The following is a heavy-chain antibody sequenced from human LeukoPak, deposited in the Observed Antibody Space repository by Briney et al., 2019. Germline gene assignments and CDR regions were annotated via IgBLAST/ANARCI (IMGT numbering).Heavy chain of an antibody. CDR2: IYYSGST. D-gene: IGHD1-26*01. CDR3: ARGRVGRDYLDY. CDR1: GGSISSGDYY. Sequence: SQTLSLTXTVSGGSISSGDYYWSWIRQPPGKGLEWIGYIYYSGSTYYNPSLKSRVTISVDTSKNQFSLKLGSVTAADTAVYYCARGRVGRDYLDYWGQGTLVTVSS. J-gene: IGHJ4*02. V-gene: IGHV4-30-4*08.